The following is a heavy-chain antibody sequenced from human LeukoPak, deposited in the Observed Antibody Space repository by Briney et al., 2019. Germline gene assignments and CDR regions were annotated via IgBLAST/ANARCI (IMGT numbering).Heavy chain of an antibody. Sequence: SETLSLTCTVSGGSISSHYWSWIRQPPGKGLEWIGYIYYSGSTNYNPSLKSRVTISVDTSKNQFSLKLSSVTAADTAVYYCAREAAYYYDSSGYRIFDYWGQGTLVTVS. V-gene: IGHV4-59*11. CDR3: AREAAYYYDSSGYRIFDY. J-gene: IGHJ4*02. D-gene: IGHD3-22*01. CDR2: IYYSGST. CDR1: GGSISSHY.